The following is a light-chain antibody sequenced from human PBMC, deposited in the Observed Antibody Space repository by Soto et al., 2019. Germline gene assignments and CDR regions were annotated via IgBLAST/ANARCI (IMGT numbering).Light chain of an antibody. CDR2: DVS. V-gene: IGLV2-11*01. Sequence: QSVLTQPRSVSGSPGQSVTISCTGTSSVVGGYNYVSWYQQHPGKAPKFMIYDVSKRPSGVPDRFSASKSGNTASLTISGLQADDEADYYCCSYAGTYTYLFGTGTKVTVL. CDR1: SSVVGGYNY. CDR3: CSYAGTYTYL. J-gene: IGLJ1*01.